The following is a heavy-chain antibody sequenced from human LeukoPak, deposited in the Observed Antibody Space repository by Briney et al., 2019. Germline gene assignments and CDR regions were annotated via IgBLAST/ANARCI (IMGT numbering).Heavy chain of an antibody. Sequence: GGSLRLSCAASGFTFSDYYMSWIRQAPGKGLEWVSYISSSGSTIYYADPVKGRFTISRDNAKNSLYLQMNSLRAEDTAVYYCARDSTYYDILTGYRPGYYFDYWGQGTLVTVSS. CDR1: GFTFSDYY. CDR3: ARDSTYYDILTGYRPGYYFDY. J-gene: IGHJ4*02. CDR2: ISSSGSTI. D-gene: IGHD3-9*01. V-gene: IGHV3-11*01.